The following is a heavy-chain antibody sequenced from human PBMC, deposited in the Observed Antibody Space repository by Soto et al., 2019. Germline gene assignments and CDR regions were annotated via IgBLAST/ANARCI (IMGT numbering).Heavy chain of an antibody. J-gene: IGHJ4*02. CDR1: GFTFDDYG. D-gene: IGHD5-12*01. CDR3: ARYSGYRWEYYFDY. V-gene: IGHV3-20*01. Sequence: PGGSLRLSCAASGFTFDDYGMSWVRQAPGKGLEWVSGINWNGGSTGYADSVKGRFTISRDNAKNSLYLQMNSLRAEDTALYHCARYSGYRWEYYFDYWGQGTLVTVSS. CDR2: INWNGGST.